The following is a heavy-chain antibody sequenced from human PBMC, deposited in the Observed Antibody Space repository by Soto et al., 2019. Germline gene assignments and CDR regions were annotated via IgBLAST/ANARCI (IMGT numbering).Heavy chain of an antibody. CDR2: IAPYGAYT. J-gene: IGHJ5*01. D-gene: IGHD3-22*01. CDR1: GYTFDKHG. Sequence: ASVKVSCKASGYTFDKHGISWVRQAPGQGLEWVGWIAPYGAYTNYAEKFQGRVALTTETSTSSAYMELTSLSSDDTAVYYCARLGGFYQSLDSWGQGTLVTVSS. CDR3: ARLGGFYQSLDS. V-gene: IGHV1-18*01.